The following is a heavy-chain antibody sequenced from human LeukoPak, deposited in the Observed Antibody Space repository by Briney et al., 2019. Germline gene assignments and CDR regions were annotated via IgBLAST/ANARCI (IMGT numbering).Heavy chain of an antibody. CDR1: GGSISSGSYY. J-gene: IGHJ4*02. D-gene: IGHD4-17*01. CDR2: IYTSGST. CDR3: ASFLGYGAAGGY. V-gene: IGHV4-61*02. Sequence: SETLSLTCTVSGGSISSGSYYWSWIRQPAGKGLEWIGRIYTSGSTNYNPSLKSRVTISVDTSKNQFSLKLSSVTAADTAVYYCASFLGYGAAGGYWGQGTLVTVSS.